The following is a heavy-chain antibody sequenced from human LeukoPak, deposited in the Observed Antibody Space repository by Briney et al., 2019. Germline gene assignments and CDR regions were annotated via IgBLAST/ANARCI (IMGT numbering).Heavy chain of an antibody. CDR3: ASDLLWFGELLSGDAFDI. J-gene: IGHJ3*02. V-gene: IGHV3-23*01. CDR1: GSTFSSYA. Sequence: GGSLRLSCAASGSTFSSYAMSWVRQAPGKGLEWVSAISGSGGSTYYADSVKGRFTISRDNSKNTLYLQMNSLRAEDTAVYYCASDLLWFGELLSGDAFDIWGQGTMVTVSS. CDR2: ISGSGGST. D-gene: IGHD3-10*01.